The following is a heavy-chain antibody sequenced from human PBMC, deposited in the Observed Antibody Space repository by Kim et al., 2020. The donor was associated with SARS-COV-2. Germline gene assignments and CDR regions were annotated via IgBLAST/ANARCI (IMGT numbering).Heavy chain of an antibody. J-gene: IGHJ2*01. CDR3: ERVQARLDTRYFWYFDL. CDR1: GGSVSSGSYY. V-gene: IGHV4-61*01. D-gene: IGHD2-2*02. Sequence: SETLSLTCTVSGGSVSSGSYYWSWIRQPPVKGLEWIGYINYSGSTTYKPSLKSQVTISVDTSKNQFSLKLSSVTAADTVLYDCERVQARLDTRYFWYFDLWGRGTLVTVCS. CDR2: INYSGST.